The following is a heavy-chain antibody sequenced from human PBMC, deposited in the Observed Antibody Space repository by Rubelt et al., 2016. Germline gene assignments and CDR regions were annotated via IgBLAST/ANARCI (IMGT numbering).Heavy chain of an antibody. CDR3: ARGRWCHAFDI. Sequence: QVQLQQWGAGLLKPSETLSLTCAVYGGSFSGYYWSWIRQPPGKGLEWIGEINHSGSTNYNPSPKIRVTKSVDTSKNQCSLKLSAVTAADTAVYYCARGRWCHAFDIWGQGTMVTVSS. CDR1: GGSFSGYY. D-gene: IGHD2-8*02. V-gene: IGHV4-34*01. J-gene: IGHJ3*02. CDR2: INHSGST.